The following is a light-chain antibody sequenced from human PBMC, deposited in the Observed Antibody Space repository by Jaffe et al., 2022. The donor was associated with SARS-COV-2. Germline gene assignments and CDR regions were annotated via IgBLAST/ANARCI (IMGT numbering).Light chain of an antibody. CDR3: AAWDISLSGPV. CDR2: RND. Sequence: QSILSQPPSASGTPGQRLIISCSGSSSNIRGNFVYWYQQLPGAAPRLLIYRNDQRPSGVPDRFSAFKSGTSASLAISGLRSDDEADYYCAAWDISLSGPVFGTGTKVTVL. V-gene: IGLV1-47*01. J-gene: IGLJ1*01. CDR1: SSNIRGNF.